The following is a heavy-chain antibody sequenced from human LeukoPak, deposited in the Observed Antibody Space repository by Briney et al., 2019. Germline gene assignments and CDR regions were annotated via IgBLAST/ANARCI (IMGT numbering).Heavy chain of an antibody. CDR2: LKQDAYQT. V-gene: IGHV3-7*03. CDR1: GFSFSFSW. D-gene: IGHD6-19*01. J-gene: IGHJ4*02. Sequence: GGSLRLSCAASGFSFSFSWMAWVRKAPGQGLEWVANLKQDAYQTFYLESVKGRFTISRDNAKNSLYLYMNSLRVEDTAMYYCARDRRSGLDHWGQGALVTVSS. CDR3: ARDRRSGLDH.